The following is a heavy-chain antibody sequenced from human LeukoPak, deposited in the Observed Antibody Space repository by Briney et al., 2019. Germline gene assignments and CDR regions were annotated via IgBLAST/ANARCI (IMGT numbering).Heavy chain of an antibody. CDR3: ASLISRGWSVVDY. D-gene: IGHD3-3*01. J-gene: IGHJ4*02. CDR1: GFTFSSYW. CDR2: INSDGSTT. V-gene: IGHV3-74*01. Sequence: QPGGSLRLSCAASGFTFSSYWMHWVRQAPGKGLVWVSRINSDGSTTNYADSVKGRFTISRDNAKNTLYLQMNSLRAGDTAVYYCASLISRGWSVVDYWGQGTLVTVSS.